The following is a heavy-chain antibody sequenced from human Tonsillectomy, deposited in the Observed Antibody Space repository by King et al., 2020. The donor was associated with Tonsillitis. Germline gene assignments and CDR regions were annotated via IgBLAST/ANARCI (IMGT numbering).Heavy chain of an antibody. CDR2: IYYSGST. CDR1: GGSISSSSYY. D-gene: IGHD3-22*01. CDR3: ARGSRLGIYYFDY. Sequence: LQLQESGPGLVKPSETLSLTCTVSGGSISSSSYYWGWIRQPPGKGLEWIGSIYYSGSTYYNPSLKSRVTMSVDTSNNQFSLKLRSVSAADTAVYYCARGSRLGIYYFDYWGQGTLVTVSS. J-gene: IGHJ4*02. V-gene: IGHV4-39*01.